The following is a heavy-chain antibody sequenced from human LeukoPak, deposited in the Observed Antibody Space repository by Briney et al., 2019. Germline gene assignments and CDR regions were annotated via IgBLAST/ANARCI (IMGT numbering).Heavy chain of an antibody. CDR3: AKDGNGEQQLAPQYFDY. Sequence: PGGSLRLSCAASGFTFSSYAMSWVRQAPGKGLKWVSAISGSGGSTYYADSVKGRFTISRDNSKNTLYLQMNSLRAEDTAVYYCAKDGNGEQQLAPQYFDYWGQGTLVTVSS. J-gene: IGHJ4*02. CDR1: GFTFSSYA. CDR2: ISGSGGST. D-gene: IGHD6-13*01. V-gene: IGHV3-23*01.